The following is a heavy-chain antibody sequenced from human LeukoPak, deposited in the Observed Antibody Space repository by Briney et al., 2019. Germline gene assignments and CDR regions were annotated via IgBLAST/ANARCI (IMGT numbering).Heavy chain of an antibody. CDR3: ARQTTVATRDLFDY. CDR1: GFSFSSYW. V-gene: IGHV3-7*01. D-gene: IGHD4-23*01. Sequence: PGGSLRLSCAASGFSFSSYWMSWGRQAPGKGLEWVASIEEDGSEKYYVDSLKGRFTISRDNAKNSLYLQMNSLRGEDTAVYYCARQTTVATRDLFDYWGQGTLVTVSS. CDR2: IEEDGSEK. J-gene: IGHJ4*02.